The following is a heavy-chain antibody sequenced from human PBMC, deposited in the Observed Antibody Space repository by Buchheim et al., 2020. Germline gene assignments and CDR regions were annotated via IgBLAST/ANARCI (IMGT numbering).Heavy chain of an antibody. CDR3: ARDPSTYYDFWSGSTPGGGMDV. D-gene: IGHD3-3*01. Sequence: QVQLVESGGGVVQPGRSLRLSCAASGFTFSSYAMHWVRQAPGKGLEWVAVISYDGSNKYYADSVKGRFTISRDNSKNTLYLQMNSLRAEDTAVYYCARDPSTYYDFWSGSTPGGGMDVWGQGTT. CDR1: GFTFSSYA. V-gene: IGHV3-30*04. CDR2: ISYDGSNK. J-gene: IGHJ6*02.